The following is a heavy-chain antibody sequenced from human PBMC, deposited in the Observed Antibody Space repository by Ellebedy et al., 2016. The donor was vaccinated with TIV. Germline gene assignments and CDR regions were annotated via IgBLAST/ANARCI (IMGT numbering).Heavy chain of an antibody. V-gene: IGHV3-23*01. CDR1: GFTFSTYA. Sequence: PGGSLRLSCAASGFTFSTYAMRWVRQAPGKGLEWVSSISGSGTTIYYADSVKGRFTIYRENSKNTLYLQMNSLRDEDTAIYYCAQRGGAGVGGSPHFAFWGQGTLVTVSS. D-gene: IGHD1-26*01. J-gene: IGHJ4*02. CDR2: ISGSGTTI. CDR3: AQRGGAGVGGSPHFAF.